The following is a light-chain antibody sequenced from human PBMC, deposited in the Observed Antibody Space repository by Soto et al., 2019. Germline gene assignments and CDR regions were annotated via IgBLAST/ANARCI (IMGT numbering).Light chain of an antibody. CDR1: QSVISW. CDR3: QQYYRYRT. CDR2: GAS. V-gene: IGKV1-5*01. Sequence: DIQMTQSPSTLSASVGDRVTIACRASQSVISWLAWYQQTPGKAPKLLISGASNLESGVPSRFSGSGSGTEFTLTISSLQPDDFATYYCQQYYRYRTFGQGTKVDIK. J-gene: IGKJ1*01.